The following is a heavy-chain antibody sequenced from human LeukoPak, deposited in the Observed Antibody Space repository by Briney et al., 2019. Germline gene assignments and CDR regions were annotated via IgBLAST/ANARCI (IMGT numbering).Heavy chain of an antibody. D-gene: IGHD2-2*01. Sequence: EGSLRLSCAASGFTFSSYAMSWVRQAPGKGLEWVSAISGSGGSTYYADSVKGRFTISRDNSKNTLYLQMNSPRAEDTAVYYCAKSLVPQDYFDYWGQGTLVTVSS. CDR3: AKSLVPQDYFDY. CDR1: GFTFSSYA. CDR2: ISGSGGST. J-gene: IGHJ4*02. V-gene: IGHV3-23*01.